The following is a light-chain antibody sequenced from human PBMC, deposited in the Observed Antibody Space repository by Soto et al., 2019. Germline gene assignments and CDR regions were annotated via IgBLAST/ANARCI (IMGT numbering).Light chain of an antibody. CDR2: GAS. V-gene: IGKV3-15*01. Sequence: VMTQSPATLSVSPGERATLSCRASQSVGSGVAWYQQKPGQAPRLLIYGASTRATDIPARFSGSGSGTEFTLTISSLQSADFAIYYCQQYNYWPPLTFGGGTKVEIK. J-gene: IGKJ4*01. CDR3: QQYNYWPPLT. CDR1: QSVGSG.